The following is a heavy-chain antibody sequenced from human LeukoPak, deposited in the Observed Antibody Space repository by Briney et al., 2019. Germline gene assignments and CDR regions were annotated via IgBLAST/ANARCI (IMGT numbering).Heavy chain of an antibody. Sequence: SETLSLTCTVSGGSISSHYWSWIRQPPGKGLEWIGYIYYSGSTNYNPSLKSRVTISVDTSKNQFSLKLSSVTAADTAVYYCALQLGYCSSTSCSPLLMDYYYMDVWGKGTTVTVSS. CDR3: ALQLGYCSSTSCSPLLMDYYYMDV. CDR1: GGSISSHY. J-gene: IGHJ6*03. CDR2: IYYSGST. D-gene: IGHD2-2*01. V-gene: IGHV4-59*11.